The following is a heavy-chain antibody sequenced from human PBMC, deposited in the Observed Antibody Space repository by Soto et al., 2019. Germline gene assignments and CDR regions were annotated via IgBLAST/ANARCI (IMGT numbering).Heavy chain of an antibody. J-gene: IGHJ6*02. D-gene: IGHD3-9*01. CDR1: GYTFTSYA. CDR2: TNAGNGNT. V-gene: IGHV1-3*01. Sequence: QVQLVQSGAEVKKPGASVKVSCKASGYTFTSYAMHWVRQAPGQRLEWMGWTNAGNGNTKYSQKFQGRVTITRDTSASTAYMELSSLRSEDTAVYYCARDGLVPGYYYGMDVWGQGTTVTVSS. CDR3: ARDGLVPGYYYGMDV.